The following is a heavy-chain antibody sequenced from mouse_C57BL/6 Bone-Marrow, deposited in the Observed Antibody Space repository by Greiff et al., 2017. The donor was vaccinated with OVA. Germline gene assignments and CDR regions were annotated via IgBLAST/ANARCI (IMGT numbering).Heavy chain of an antibody. CDR3: ARDPGPRFDY. CDR1: GYSITSGYY. CDR2: ISYDGSN. Sequence: DVKLVESGPGLVKPSQSLSLTCSVTGYSITSGYYWNWIRQFPGNKLEWMGYISYDGSNNYNPSLKNRISITRDTSKNQFFLKLNSVTTEDTATYYCARDPGPRFDYWGQGTTLTVSS. J-gene: IGHJ2*01. D-gene: IGHD3-1*01. V-gene: IGHV3-6*01.